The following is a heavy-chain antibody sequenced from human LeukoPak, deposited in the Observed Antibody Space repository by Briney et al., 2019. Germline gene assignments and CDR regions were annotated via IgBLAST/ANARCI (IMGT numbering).Heavy chain of an antibody. CDR1: GFSFSSDG. CDR3: ARSRVGATACDI. CDR2: ILGGAGST. D-gene: IGHD1-26*01. V-gene: IGHV3-23*01. Sequence: PGGTLRLSCVASGFSFSSDGMSWVRQAPGRGPEWVSGILGGAGSTYYADSVKGRFTISRDNSKNTLYLQMNSLRAEDTAVYYCARSRVGATACDIWGQGTMVTVSS. J-gene: IGHJ3*02.